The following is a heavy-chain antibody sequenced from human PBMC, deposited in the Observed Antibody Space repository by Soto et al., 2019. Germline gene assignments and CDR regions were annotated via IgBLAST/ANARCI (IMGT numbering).Heavy chain of an antibody. CDR3: AKDVGHCSGGSCYSRYYGMDV. Sequence: EVQLVESGGGLVQPGRSLRLSCAASGFTFDDYAMHWVRQAPGKGLEWDSGISWNSGSIGYVDSVKGRFTISRDNAKNSLYLQMNSLRAEDTALYYCAKDVGHCSGGSCYSRYYGMDVWGQGTTVTVSS. D-gene: IGHD2-15*01. CDR2: ISWNSGSI. J-gene: IGHJ6*02. V-gene: IGHV3-9*01. CDR1: GFTFDDYA.